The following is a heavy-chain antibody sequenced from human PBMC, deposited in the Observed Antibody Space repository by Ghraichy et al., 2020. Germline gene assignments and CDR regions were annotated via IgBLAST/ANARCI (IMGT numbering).Heavy chain of an antibody. Sequence: GGSLRLSCAASGFTFSSYTMSWVRQAPGKGLEWVSAISGSSGSTYYADSVKGRFTISRDNSKNTLYLQMNSLRAEDTAVYYCAKGGAVTTHYWGQGTLVTVSS. CDR2: ISGSSGST. V-gene: IGHV3-23*01. CDR1: GFTFSSYT. CDR3: AKGGAVTTHY. J-gene: IGHJ4*02. D-gene: IGHD4-17*01.